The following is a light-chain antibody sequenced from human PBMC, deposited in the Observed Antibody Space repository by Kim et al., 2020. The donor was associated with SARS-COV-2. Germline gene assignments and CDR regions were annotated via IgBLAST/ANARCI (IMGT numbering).Light chain of an antibody. J-gene: IGKJ4*01. CDR1: QRVGIS. CDR2: DAS. CDR3: QQRDTWPLT. V-gene: IGKV3-11*01. Sequence: IVLTQSPASLSVFRGERATLSCRASQRVGISLAWYQQRPGQAPRLLIYDASNRATGIPARFSGSGSGTDFTLTITSLEPEDLAVYYCQQRDTWPLTFGGGTKVDIK.